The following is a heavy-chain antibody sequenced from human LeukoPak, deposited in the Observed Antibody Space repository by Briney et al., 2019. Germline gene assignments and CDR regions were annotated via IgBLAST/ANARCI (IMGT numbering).Heavy chain of an antibody. CDR1: GGSISSGSYY. Sequence: PSETLSLTCTVSGGSISSGSYYWSWIRQPAGKGLEWIGRIYTSGSTNYNPSLKSRATISVDTSKNQFSLELSSVTAADTAVYYCARGGLSYYYMDVWGKGTTVTVSS. CDR3: ARGGLSYYYMDV. J-gene: IGHJ6*03. V-gene: IGHV4-61*02. CDR2: IYTSGST.